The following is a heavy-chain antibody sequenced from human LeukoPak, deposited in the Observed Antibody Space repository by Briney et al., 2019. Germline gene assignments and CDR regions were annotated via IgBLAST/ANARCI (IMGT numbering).Heavy chain of an antibody. CDR1: GYTFSAFY. D-gene: IGHD3-22*01. V-gene: IGHV1-2*02. CDR3: ARDRADNFDSSGYYPDGLDI. CDR2: ITPYNGGT. Sequence: ASVRVSCKPSGYTFSAFYIHWVRQAPGQGLEWMGWITPYNGGTNYAQRFQDRVTMTWDTSIGTANMELSGLKSDGTAVYYCARDRADNFDSSGYYPDGLDIWGQGTMVTVS. J-gene: IGHJ3*02.